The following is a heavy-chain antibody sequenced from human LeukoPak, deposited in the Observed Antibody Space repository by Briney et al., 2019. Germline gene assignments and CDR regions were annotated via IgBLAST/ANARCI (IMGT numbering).Heavy chain of an antibody. V-gene: IGHV4-61*01. CDR2: IYYSGST. CDR1: GGSVSSGSYY. CDR3: ARDYDFWSGQNNYGMDV. D-gene: IGHD3-3*01. Sequence: PSETLSLTCTVSGGSVSSGSYYWSWIRQPPGKGLEWIGYIYYSGSTNYNPSFKSRVTISVDTSKNQFSLKLSSVTAADTAVYYCARDYDFWSGQNNYGMDVWGQGTTVTVSS. J-gene: IGHJ6*02.